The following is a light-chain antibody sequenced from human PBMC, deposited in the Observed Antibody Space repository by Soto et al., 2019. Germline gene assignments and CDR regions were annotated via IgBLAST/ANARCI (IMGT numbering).Light chain of an antibody. Sequence: QSALTQPPSASGSPGQSVTISCTGTSSDVGGYNYVSWYQQHPGKAPKFLIFEVSRRPSGVPDRFSGSKSGNTASLTVSGLQADYEADYYCSSYAGSNNPVIFGGGTQLTVL. CDR2: EVS. CDR3: SSYAGSNNPVI. CDR1: SSDVGGYNY. V-gene: IGLV2-8*01. J-gene: IGLJ7*01.